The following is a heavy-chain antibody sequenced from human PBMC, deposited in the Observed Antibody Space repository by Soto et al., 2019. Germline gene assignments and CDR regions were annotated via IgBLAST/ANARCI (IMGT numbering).Heavy chain of an antibody. Sequence: KSSETLSLTCAVSGYSISSGYYWGWIRQPPGKGLEWLGSVYQNGNTYYNPSLKSRVTTSVDTSKNQFSLKMTSVTAADTAVYYCARVGGYSGSGYYFDSWGQGTVVTVSS. CDR1: GYSISSGYY. J-gene: IGHJ4*02. CDR2: VYQNGNT. CDR3: ARVGGYSGSGYYFDS. V-gene: IGHV4-38-2*01. D-gene: IGHD3-10*01.